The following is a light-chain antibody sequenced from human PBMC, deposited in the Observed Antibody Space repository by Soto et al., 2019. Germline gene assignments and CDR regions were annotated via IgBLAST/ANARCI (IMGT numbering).Light chain of an antibody. CDR1: TGAVTSGHY. V-gene: IGLV7-46*01. Sequence: QAVVTQEPSLTVSPGGTVTLTCGSSTGAVTSGHYPYWFQQKPGQAPRTLIYDTSNKHSWTPARFSGSLLGGKAALTPSGAQPEDEAEYYCLLSYRGAGEVFGGGTKLTVL. CDR2: DTS. CDR3: LLSYRGAGEV. J-gene: IGLJ2*01.